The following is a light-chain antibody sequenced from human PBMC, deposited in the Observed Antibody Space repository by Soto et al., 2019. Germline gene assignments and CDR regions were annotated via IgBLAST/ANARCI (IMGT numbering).Light chain of an antibody. CDR3: CSYSGSYTYV. CDR2: DVS. J-gene: IGLJ1*01. V-gene: IGLV2-11*01. Sequence: QSALTQPRSVSGSPGQSVPISCTGTSSDVGGYNYVSWYQQHPGKAPKLMISDVSKRPSGVPDRFSGSKSGNTASLTISVLQAEDEADYYCCSYSGSYTYVFGTGTKLTVL. CDR1: SSDVGGYNY.